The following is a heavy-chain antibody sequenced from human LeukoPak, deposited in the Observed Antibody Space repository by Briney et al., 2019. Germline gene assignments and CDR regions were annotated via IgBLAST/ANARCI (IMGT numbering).Heavy chain of an antibody. J-gene: IGHJ4*02. D-gene: IGHD6-13*01. CDR1: GFTYSSYS. V-gene: IGHV3-21*01. CDR3: ARYAGYSVTRFDY. CDR2: ISSSSSYI. Sequence: GGSLRLSCAASGFTYSSYSMNWVRQAPGKGLEWVSSISSSSSYIYYADSAKGRFTISRDNAKNSLYLQMNSLRAEDTAVYYCARYAGYSVTRFDYWGQGTLVTVSS.